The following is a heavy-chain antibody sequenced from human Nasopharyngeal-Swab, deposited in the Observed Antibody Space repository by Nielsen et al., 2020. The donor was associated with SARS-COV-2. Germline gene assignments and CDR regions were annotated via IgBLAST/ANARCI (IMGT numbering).Heavy chain of an antibody. Sequence: GESLKISWAASGFTFSSYSMNWVRQAPGKGLEWVSYISSSSSTIYYADSVKGRFTISRDNAKNSLYLQMNSLRAEDTAVYYCARLSGTHYWGQGTLVTVSS. V-gene: IGHV3-48*04. CDR2: ISSSSSTI. D-gene: IGHD1-1*01. CDR3: ARLSGTHY. CDR1: GFTFSSYS. J-gene: IGHJ4*02.